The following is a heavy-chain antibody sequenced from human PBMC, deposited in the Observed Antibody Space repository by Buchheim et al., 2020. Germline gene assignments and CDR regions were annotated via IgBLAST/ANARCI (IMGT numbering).Heavy chain of an antibody. CDR2: ISGGSTYT. CDR1: GFTFSKVG. J-gene: IGHJ4*02. Sequence: VKLVESGGTLIEPGKSLTLSCVTSGFTFSKVGLTWVRQAPGKGLEWLSSISGGSTYTNYADSVKGRFTISRDNAHNSLYLQMDSLKDDDTAVYYCARISGTGFSDSWGQGTL. V-gene: IGHV3-11*05. CDR3: ARISGTGFSDS. D-gene: IGHD1-1*01.